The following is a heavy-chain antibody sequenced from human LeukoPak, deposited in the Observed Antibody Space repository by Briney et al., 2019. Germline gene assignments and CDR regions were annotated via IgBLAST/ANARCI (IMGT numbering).Heavy chain of an antibody. CDR3: AKVTYGGNSNYFDY. CDR1: GFTFSSYA. J-gene: IGHJ4*02. Sequence: GSLRLSCAASGFTFSSYAISWVRQAPGKGLEWVSPISGSGYSTYYADSVEGRFTFSRDNSKNTLYLQMNSLRAEDTAVYYCAKVTYGGNSNYFDYWGQGTLVTVSS. D-gene: IGHD4-23*01. V-gene: IGHV3-23*01. CDR2: ISGSGYST.